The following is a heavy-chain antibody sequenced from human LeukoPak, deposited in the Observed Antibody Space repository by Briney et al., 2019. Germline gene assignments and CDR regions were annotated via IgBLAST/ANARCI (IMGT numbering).Heavy chain of an antibody. CDR2: INPNSGGT. J-gene: IGHJ4*02. CDR1: GYTFTGYY. CDR3: ARDGAEQWLSGNFDY. V-gene: IGHV1-2*04. Sequence: GGSVRVSCKASGYTFTGYYMHWVRQAPGQGLEWMGWINPNSGGTNYAQKFQGWVTMTRDTSISTAYMELSRLRSDDTAVYYCARDGAEQWLSGNFDYWGQGTLVTVSS. D-gene: IGHD6-19*01.